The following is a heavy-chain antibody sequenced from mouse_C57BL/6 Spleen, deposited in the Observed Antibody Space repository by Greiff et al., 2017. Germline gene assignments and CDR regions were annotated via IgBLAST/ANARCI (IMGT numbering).Heavy chain of an antibody. CDR3: ARRGGYGNCPFDY. Sequence: QVQLQQPGAELVMPGASVKLSCKASGYTFTSYWMHWVKQRPGQGLEWIGEIDPSDSYTYYNQKFKGKSTLTVAKSSSTAYMQLSSLTSEDSAVYDCARRGGYGNCPFDYWGQGTTLTVSS. CDR2: IDPSDSYT. D-gene: IGHD2-1*01. V-gene: IGHV1-69*01. CDR1: GYTFTSYW. J-gene: IGHJ2*01.